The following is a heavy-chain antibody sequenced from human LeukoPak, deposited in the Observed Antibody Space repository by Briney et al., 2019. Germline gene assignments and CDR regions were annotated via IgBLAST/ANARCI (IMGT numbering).Heavy chain of an antibody. CDR3: ATILTRYCSSTSCERQVDY. Sequence: SDTLSLTCAVYGGSFSGYYWSWIRQPPGKGLEWIGEINHSGSTNYNPSLKSRVTISVDTSKNQFSLKLSSVTAADTAVYYCATILTRYCSSTSCERQVDYWGQGTLVTVSS. CDR2: INHSGST. D-gene: IGHD2-2*01. V-gene: IGHV4-34*01. CDR1: GGSFSGYY. J-gene: IGHJ4*02.